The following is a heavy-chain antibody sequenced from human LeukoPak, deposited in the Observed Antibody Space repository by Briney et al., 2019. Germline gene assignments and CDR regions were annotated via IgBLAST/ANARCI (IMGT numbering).Heavy chain of an antibody. V-gene: IGHV5-51*01. CDR3: ARQSDFWSGYYNAD. D-gene: IGHD3-3*01. CDR1: GYCFTSYW. CDR2: IYPGDSDT. J-gene: IGHJ4*02. Sequence: PGGSLQISCKGSGYCFTSYWIGCVRQMPGKGLAGLGIIYPGDSDTRYSPSFQGQVTISADKSISTAYLQWSSLKASDTAMYYCARQSDFWSGYYNADWGQGTLVTVSS.